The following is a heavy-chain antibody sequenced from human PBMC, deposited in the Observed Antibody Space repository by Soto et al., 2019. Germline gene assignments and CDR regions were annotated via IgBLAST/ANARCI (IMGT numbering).Heavy chain of an antibody. CDR2: ISAYNGNT. CDR1: GYTFTSYG. V-gene: IGHV1-18*01. J-gene: IGHJ6*02. D-gene: IGHD5-12*01. CDR3: ARERGRSDLGDGYPAEPDYYYGMDV. Sequence: ASVKVSCKASGYTFTSYGISWVRQAPGQGLEWMGWISAYNGNTNYAQKLQGRVTMTTDTSTSTAYMELRSLRSDDTAVYYCARERGRSDLGDGYPAEPDYYYGMDVWGQGTTVTVSS.